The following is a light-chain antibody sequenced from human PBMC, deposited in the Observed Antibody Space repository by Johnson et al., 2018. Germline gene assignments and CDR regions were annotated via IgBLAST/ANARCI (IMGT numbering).Light chain of an antibody. V-gene: IGLV1-51*02. Sequence: QSVLTQPPSVSAAPGQKVTISCYGSSSNIGNNYVSWYQQLPGTAPKLLIYENNKRPSGIPDRFSGSKSGTSATLGITGLQTGDEADYYCGTWDSSLSAGKAFGTGTKVTVL. CDR2: ENN. J-gene: IGLJ1*01. CDR3: GTWDSSLSAGKA. CDR1: SSNIGNNY.